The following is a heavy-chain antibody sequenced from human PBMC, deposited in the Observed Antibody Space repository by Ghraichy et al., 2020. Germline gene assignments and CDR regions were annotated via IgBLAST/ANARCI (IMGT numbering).Heavy chain of an antibody. J-gene: IGHJ2*01. D-gene: IGHD4-17*01. CDR2: ISSSSSYI. V-gene: IGHV3-21*01. CDR1: GFTFSSYS. CDR3: ARARTVTTPYWYFDL. Sequence: GGSLRLSCAASGFTFSSYSMNWVRQAPGKGLEWVSSISSSSSYIYYADSVKGRFTISRDNAKNSLYLQMNSLRAEDTAVYYCARARTVTTPYWYFDLWGRGTLVTVSS.